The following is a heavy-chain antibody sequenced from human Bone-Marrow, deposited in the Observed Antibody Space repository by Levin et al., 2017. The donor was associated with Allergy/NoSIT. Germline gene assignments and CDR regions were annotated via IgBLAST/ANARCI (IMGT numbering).Heavy chain of an antibody. Sequence: GASVKVSCKASGGTFSSYAISWVRQAPGQGLEWMGGIIPIFGTANYAQKFQGRVTITADESTSTAYMELSSLRSEDTAVYYCARGRGSSGWYPPYYFDYWGQGTLVTVSS. V-gene: IGHV1-69*13. CDR1: GGTFSSYA. J-gene: IGHJ4*02. CDR3: ARGRGSSGWYPPYYFDY. D-gene: IGHD6-19*01. CDR2: IIPIFGTA.